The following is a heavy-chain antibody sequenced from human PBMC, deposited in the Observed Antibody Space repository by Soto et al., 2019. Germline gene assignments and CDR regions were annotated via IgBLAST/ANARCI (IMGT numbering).Heavy chain of an antibody. CDR3: ARDSPSPGISPIDY. CDR2: INTSGDII. J-gene: IGHJ4*02. V-gene: IGHV3-21*01. CDR1: GFTFSTHS. Sequence: EVQLLESGGGLVKPEGSLRLSCAASGFTFSTHSMNWVRQAPGKGLEWVSCINTSGDIIYYADSVKGRFTISRDNAKNSLYLQMNSLRAEDTAVYFCARDSPSPGISPIDYWGQGTLVAVSS.